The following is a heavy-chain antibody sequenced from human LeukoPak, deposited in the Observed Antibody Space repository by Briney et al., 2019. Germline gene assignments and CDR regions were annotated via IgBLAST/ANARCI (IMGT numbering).Heavy chain of an antibody. Sequence: PSETLSLTCTVSGGSISSGDYYWSWIRQPPGKGLEWNGYIYYSGSTYYNPSLKSRVTISVDTSKNQFSLELSSVTAADTAVYYCARSSPSSSWHRPRHDAFDIWGQGTMVTVSS. V-gene: IGHV4-30-4*02. CDR2: IYYSGST. J-gene: IGHJ3*02. D-gene: IGHD6-13*01. CDR3: ARSSPSSSWHRPRHDAFDI. CDR1: GGSISSGDYY.